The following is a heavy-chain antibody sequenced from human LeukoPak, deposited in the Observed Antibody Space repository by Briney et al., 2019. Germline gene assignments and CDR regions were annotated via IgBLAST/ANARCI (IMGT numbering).Heavy chain of an antibody. Sequence: GGSLRLSCAASGFTFSSYGMHWVRQAPGKGLEWVAFIRYDGSNKYYADSVKGRFTISRDNSKNTLYLQMNSLRAEDTAVYYCAKDIVRGAITRKSPFDYWGQGTLVTVYS. D-gene: IGHD2/OR15-2a*01. CDR1: GFTFSSYG. CDR2: IRYDGSNK. V-gene: IGHV3-30*02. J-gene: IGHJ4*02. CDR3: AKDIVRGAITRKSPFDY.